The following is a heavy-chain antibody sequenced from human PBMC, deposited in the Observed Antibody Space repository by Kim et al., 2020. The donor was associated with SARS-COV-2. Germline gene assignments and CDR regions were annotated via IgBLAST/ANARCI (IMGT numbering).Heavy chain of an antibody. V-gene: IGHV6-1*01. Sequence: YAVSVKRRITINPDTSKTQFSLQLNSVTPEDTAVYYCARGYDFWSRAFDIWGQGTMVTVSS. CDR3: ARGYDFWSRAFDI. J-gene: IGHJ3*02. D-gene: IGHD3-3*01.